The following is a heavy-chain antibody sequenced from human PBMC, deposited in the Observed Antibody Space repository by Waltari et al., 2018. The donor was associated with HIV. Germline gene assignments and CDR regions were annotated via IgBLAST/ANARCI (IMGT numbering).Heavy chain of an antibody. J-gene: IGHJ6*02. Sequence: QEDLVQSGAEVKKLGASVKVSCKAIGYTFSSYDINWVRQAAGQGGEWGGWMNPNSGNAGYAQKFQGRVTMTRNSSTSTAYMELSGLTSEDTAVYYGASRTKGYCPSGLCLNIDVWGQGTTVTVSS. CDR2: MNPNSGNA. CDR3: ASRTKGYCPSGLCLNIDV. V-gene: IGHV1-8*02. CDR1: GYTFSSYD. D-gene: IGHD2-8*01.